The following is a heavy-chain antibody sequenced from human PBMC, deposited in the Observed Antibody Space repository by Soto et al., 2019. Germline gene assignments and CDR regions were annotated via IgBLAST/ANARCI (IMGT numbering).Heavy chain of an antibody. CDR3: ARGSYGSGSTLADYYYYGMDV. J-gene: IGHJ6*02. Sequence: KTSETLSLTCAVYGGSFSGYYWSWIRQPPGKGLEWIGEINHSGSTNYNPSLKSRVTISVDTSKNQFSLKLSSVTAADTAVYYCARGSYGSGSTLADYYYYGMDVWGQGTTVTAP. CDR1: GGSFSGYY. D-gene: IGHD3-10*01. CDR2: INHSGST. V-gene: IGHV4-34*01.